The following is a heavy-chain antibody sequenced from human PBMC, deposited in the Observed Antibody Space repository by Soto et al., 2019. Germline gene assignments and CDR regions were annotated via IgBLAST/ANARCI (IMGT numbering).Heavy chain of an antibody. CDR3: ASEYSSSSDAFDI. CDR2: IWYDGSNK. J-gene: IGHJ3*02. Sequence: QVQLVESGGGVVQPGRSLRLSCAASGFTFSSYGMHWVRQAPGKGLEWVAVIWYDGSNKYYADSVKGRFTLSRDNSKNTLYLQMNSLRAEDTAVYYCASEYSSSSDAFDIWGQGTMVTVSS. V-gene: IGHV3-33*01. D-gene: IGHD6-6*01. CDR1: GFTFSSYG.